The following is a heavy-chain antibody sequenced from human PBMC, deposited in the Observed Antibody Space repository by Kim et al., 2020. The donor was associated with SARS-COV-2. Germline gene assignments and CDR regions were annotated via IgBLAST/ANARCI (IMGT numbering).Heavy chain of an antibody. CDR3: ARNKDIVVVGYYYGMDV. J-gene: IGHJ6*02. D-gene: IGHD2-2*01. Sequence: LKSRVTISVDKSKNQFSLKLSSVTAADTAVYYCARNKDIVVVGYYYGMDVWGQGTTVTVSS. V-gene: IGHV4-4*02.